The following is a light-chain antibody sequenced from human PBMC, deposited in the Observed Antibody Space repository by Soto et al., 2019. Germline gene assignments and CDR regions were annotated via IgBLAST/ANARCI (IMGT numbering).Light chain of an antibody. Sequence: EVVMTQSPATLSVSPGERATLSCKASQSARSSLGWYQQKPGQAPRLLIYDASNRATGIPARFSGSGSATDFTLTISSLEPEDFAVYYCQQRSSWITFGQGTRLEIK. CDR3: QQRSSWIT. CDR1: QSARSS. V-gene: IGKV3-11*01. J-gene: IGKJ5*01. CDR2: DAS.